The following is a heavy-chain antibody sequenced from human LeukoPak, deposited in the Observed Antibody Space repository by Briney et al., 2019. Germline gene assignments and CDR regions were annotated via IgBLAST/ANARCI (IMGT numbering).Heavy chain of an antibody. J-gene: IGHJ4*02. CDR3: ARDPPHLCSSTSCFGDY. V-gene: IGHV1-46*01. CDR1: GYTFTSYY. CDR2: INPSGGST. D-gene: IGHD2-2*01. Sequence: GASVKVSCKASGYTFTSYYMHWVRQAPGQGLEWMGIINPSGGSTSYAQKFQGRVTMTRDTSTSTVYMELSSLRSEDTAVYYCARDPPHLCSSTSCFGDYWGQGTLVTVSS.